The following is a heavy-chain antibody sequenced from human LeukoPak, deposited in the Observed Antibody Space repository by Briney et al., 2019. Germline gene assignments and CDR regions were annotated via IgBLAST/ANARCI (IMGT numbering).Heavy chain of an antibody. CDR1: GGSISSYY. J-gene: IGHJ6*02. CDR2: IYTSGST. D-gene: IGHD3-9*01. CDR3: ARGGYDILTGLYYYYYGMDV. V-gene: IGHV4-4*07. Sequence: SETLSLTCTVSGGSISSYYWSWIRQPAGKGLEWIGRIYTSGSTNYNPSLKSRVTMSVDTSKNQFSLTLSSVTAADTAVYYCARGGYDILTGLYYYYYGMDVWGQGTTVTVSS.